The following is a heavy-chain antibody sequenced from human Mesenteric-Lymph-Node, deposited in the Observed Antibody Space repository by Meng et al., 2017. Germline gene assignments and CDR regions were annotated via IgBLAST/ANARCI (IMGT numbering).Heavy chain of an antibody. V-gene: IGHV1-58*01. D-gene: IGHD1-26*01. Sequence: SVKVSCKTFGFTFSSSAVQWVRQARGQRPEWIGWIVVGSGDTDYAQKFQGRVTITRDTSTSTVYMELSSLRSEDTAVYYCASGQQLYSGSYRWGDYWGQGTLVTVSS. CDR1: GFTFSSSA. CDR2: IVVGSGDT. CDR3: ASGQQLYSGSYRWGDY. J-gene: IGHJ4*02.